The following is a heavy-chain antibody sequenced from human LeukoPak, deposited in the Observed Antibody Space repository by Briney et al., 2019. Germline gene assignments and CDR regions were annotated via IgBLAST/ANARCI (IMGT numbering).Heavy chain of an antibody. CDR3: ARLPNGWLQLGAFDI. CDR2: INHSGST. V-gene: IGHV4-34*01. CDR1: GGSFSGYY. D-gene: IGHD5-24*01. Sequence: SETLSLTCAVYGGSFSGYYWSWIRQPPGKGLEWIGEINHSGSTNYNPSLKSRITISVDTSKNQFSLKLSSVTAADTAVSYCARLPNGWLQLGAFDIWGQGTMVTVSS. J-gene: IGHJ3*02.